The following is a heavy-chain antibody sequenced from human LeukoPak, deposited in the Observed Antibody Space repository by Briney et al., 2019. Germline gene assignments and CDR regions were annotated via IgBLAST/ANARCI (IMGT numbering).Heavy chain of an antibody. Sequence: SETLSLTCTVSGDSISTSGYYWGWIRQPPGKGLEWIVNIYYTGSTYYNSSLKSRITISVDTPKNQFSQTLSSVTAADTAVYYCARVPYYFEISGFSFNVWGRGTLVTVSS. J-gene: IGHJ2*01. CDR3: ARVPYYFEISGFSFNV. CDR1: GDSISTSGYY. CDR2: IYYTGST. D-gene: IGHD3-22*01. V-gene: IGHV4-39*01.